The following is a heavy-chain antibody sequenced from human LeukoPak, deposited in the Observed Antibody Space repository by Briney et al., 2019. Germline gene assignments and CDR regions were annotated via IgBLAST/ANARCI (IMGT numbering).Heavy chain of an antibody. CDR1: GGTLSSYA. J-gene: IGHJ5*02. Sequence: ASVKVSCKASGGTLSSYAISWVRQAPGQGVEWMGRIIPILGIANYAQKFQGRVTITADKSMSTAYMELSSLRSEDTAVYYCAPDDYGDYGPWFDPWGQGTLVTVSS. CDR3: APDDYGDYGPWFDP. V-gene: IGHV1-69*04. CDR2: IIPILGIA. D-gene: IGHD4-17*01.